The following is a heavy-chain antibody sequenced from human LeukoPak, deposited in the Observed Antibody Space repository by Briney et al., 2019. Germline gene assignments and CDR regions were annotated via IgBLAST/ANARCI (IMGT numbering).Heavy chain of an antibody. CDR1: GFTVSWKY. CDR3: ATLGRRLQIRGLGDAFDI. D-gene: IGHD5-24*01. J-gene: IGHJ3*02. CDR2: VYSDANK. Sequence: GGSLRLSCVASGFTVSWKYTGWVRQAPGKGLEWVSVVYSDANKYYADSVKGRFTVSTGTSENTLFLQMNSLRVEDTAMYYCATLGRRLQIRGLGDAFDIWGRGTMVTV. V-gene: IGHV3-66*01.